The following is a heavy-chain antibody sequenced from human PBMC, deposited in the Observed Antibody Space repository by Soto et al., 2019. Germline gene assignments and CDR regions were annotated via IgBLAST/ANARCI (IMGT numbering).Heavy chain of an antibody. V-gene: IGHV3-13*01. CDR3: ARHRYCSGGSCYSAFDI. CDR1: GFTFSSYD. Sequence: EVQLVESGGGLVQPGGSLRLSCAASGFTFSSYDMHWVRQATGKGLEWVSAIGTAGDTYYPGSVKGRFTISRENAKNSLYLQMNSLRAEDTAVYYCARHRYCSGGSCYSAFDIWGQGTMVTVSS. CDR2: IGTAGDT. J-gene: IGHJ3*02. D-gene: IGHD2-15*01.